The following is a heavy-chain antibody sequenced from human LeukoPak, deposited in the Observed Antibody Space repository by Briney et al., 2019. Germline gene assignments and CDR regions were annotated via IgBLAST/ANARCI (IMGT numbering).Heavy chain of an antibody. CDR2: IKQDGSEK. V-gene: IGHV3-7*01. Sequence: GGSLRPSCAASGFTFSSYWMSWVRQAPGKGLEWVANIKQDGSEKYYVDSVKGRFTISRDNAKNSLYLQMNSLRAEDTAVYYCARDIAAAGTTQDYWGQGTLVTVSS. J-gene: IGHJ4*02. D-gene: IGHD6-13*01. CDR3: ARDIAAAGTTQDY. CDR1: GFTFSSYW.